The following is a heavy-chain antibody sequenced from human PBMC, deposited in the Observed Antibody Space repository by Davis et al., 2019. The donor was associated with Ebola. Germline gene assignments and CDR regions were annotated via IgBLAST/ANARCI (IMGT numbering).Heavy chain of an antibody. V-gene: IGHV3-30*18. CDR2: ISYDGSNK. CDR1: GFTFSSYG. D-gene: IGHD3-10*01. CDR3: AKGVNGAYYFDY. J-gene: IGHJ4*02. Sequence: PGGSLRLSCAASGFTFSSYGMHWVRQAPGKGLEWVAVISYDGSNKYYADSVKGRFTISRDNSKNTLYLQMNSLRAEDTAVYYCAKGVNGAYYFDYWGQGTLVTVSS.